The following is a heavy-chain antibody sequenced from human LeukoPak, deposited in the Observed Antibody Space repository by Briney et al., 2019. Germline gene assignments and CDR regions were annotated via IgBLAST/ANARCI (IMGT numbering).Heavy chain of an antibody. CDR2: IVVGSGNT. CDR1: GFTFTSSA. V-gene: IGHV1-58*01. CDR3: AALRGTAMSPYYFDY. Sequence: SVNVSCKASGFTFTSSAVQWVRQARGQRLEWIGWIVVGSGNTNYAQKFQERVTITRDMSTSTAYMELSSLRSEDTAVYYCAALRGTAMSPYYFDYWGQGTLVTVSS. D-gene: IGHD5-18*01. J-gene: IGHJ4*02.